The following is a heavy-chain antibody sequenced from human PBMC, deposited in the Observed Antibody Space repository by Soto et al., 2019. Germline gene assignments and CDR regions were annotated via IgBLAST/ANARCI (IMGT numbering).Heavy chain of an antibody. CDR3: ARREIQGPIDY. CDR1: GYSISSSNL. J-gene: IGHJ4*02. Sequence: QVQLQESGPGLVKPSDTLSLTCAISGYSISSSNLWGWIRQHPGKGLEWIGYIYYTGTTYYNPSLKSRVNMSVDTSKNQFPLKLTSVTAVDTAVYYCARREIQGPIDYWGQGTLVTVSS. CDR2: IYYTGTT. D-gene: IGHD1-26*01. V-gene: IGHV4-28*01.